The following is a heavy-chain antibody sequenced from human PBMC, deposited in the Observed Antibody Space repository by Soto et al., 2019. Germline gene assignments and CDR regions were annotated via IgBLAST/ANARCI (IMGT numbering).Heavy chain of an antibody. CDR3: ASAPLAVAGNVRFNH. CDR1: GFSFSSYW. J-gene: IGHJ1*01. CDR2: INPDGSAK. Sequence: EVQLVESGGGLVQPGGSLRLSCAASGFSFSSYWMTWVRHAPGKGLEWVANINPDGSAKYYVDSVKGRFTISRDNAKNSLYLHMYSLRDEESAVYYCASAPLAVAGNVRFNHWGKGTLVTVSS. D-gene: IGHD6-19*01. V-gene: IGHV3-7*01.